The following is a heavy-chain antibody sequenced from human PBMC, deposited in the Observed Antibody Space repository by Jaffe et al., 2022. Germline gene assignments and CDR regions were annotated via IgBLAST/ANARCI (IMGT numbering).Heavy chain of an antibody. CDR2: INNDGGTT. J-gene: IGHJ2*01. D-gene: IGHD6-19*01. Sequence: EVQLVESGGGLVQPGGSLRLSCAGSEFTFSTYRIHWVRQAPGKELVWVSRINNDGGTTGYADSVKGRFTISRDNARNTIYLQMNRLRADDTAVYYCARDGGTVADHDWYLDLWGRGTLVTVSS. CDR1: EFTFSTYR. V-gene: IGHV3-74*01. CDR3: ARDGGTVADHDWYLDL.